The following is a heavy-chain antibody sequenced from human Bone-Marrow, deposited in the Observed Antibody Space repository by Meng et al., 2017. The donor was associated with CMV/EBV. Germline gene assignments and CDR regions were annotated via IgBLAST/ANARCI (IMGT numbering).Heavy chain of an antibody. CDR1: GGSISSSSYY. V-gene: IGHV4-39*01. J-gene: IGHJ5*02. CDR3: ARIVGATRSDWFDP. D-gene: IGHD1-26*01. Sequence: GSLRLSCTVSGGSISSSSYYWGWIRQPPGKGLEWIGSIYYSGSTYYNPSLKSRVTISVDTSKNQFSLKLSSVTAADTAVYYCARIVGATRSDWFDPWGQGTLVTVSS. CDR2: IYYSGST.